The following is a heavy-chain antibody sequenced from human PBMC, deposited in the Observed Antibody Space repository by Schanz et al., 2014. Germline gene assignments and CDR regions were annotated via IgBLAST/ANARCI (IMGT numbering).Heavy chain of an antibody. Sequence: QVQLVQSGAEVKKPGASVKISCKASGYTFTDYYMYWVRQAPGQGLEWMGRINPNSGGTNYAQKFQGRVTMTRDTSISTAYMELSRLRSDDTAVYYCAREAYDSSGYEFDYWGQGTLVTVSS. CDR3: AREAYDSSGYEFDY. J-gene: IGHJ4*02. CDR2: INPNSGGT. V-gene: IGHV1-2*06. D-gene: IGHD3-22*01. CDR1: GYTFTDYY.